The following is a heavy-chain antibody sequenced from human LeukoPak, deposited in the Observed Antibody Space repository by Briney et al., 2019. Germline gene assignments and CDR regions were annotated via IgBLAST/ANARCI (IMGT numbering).Heavy chain of an antibody. V-gene: IGHV1-46*01. D-gene: IGHD4-17*01. Sequence: ASVKFSCKPSGYTFTDYYIHWVRQAPGQGLEWMGLINPRGGSTSYAQKFQGRVTITADKSTSTAYMELSSLRSEDTAVYYCARGDYEGSWFDPWGQGTLVTVSS. J-gene: IGHJ5*02. CDR2: INPRGGST. CDR3: ARGDYEGSWFDP. CDR1: GYTFTDYY.